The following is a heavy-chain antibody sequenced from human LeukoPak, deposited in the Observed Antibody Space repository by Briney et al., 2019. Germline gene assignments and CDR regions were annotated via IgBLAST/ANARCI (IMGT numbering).Heavy chain of an antibody. CDR1: GYTFTSYD. CDR3: ARAEGSSSWYLV. J-gene: IGHJ4*02. CDR2: MNPNSGNT. D-gene: IGHD6-13*01. Sequence: GASVKVSCKASGYTFTSYDINWVRQATGRGLEGMGWMNPNSGNTGYAQKFQGRVTMTRNTSISTAYRELSSLRSEDTAVYYCARAEGSSSWYLVWGQGTLVTVSS. V-gene: IGHV1-8*01.